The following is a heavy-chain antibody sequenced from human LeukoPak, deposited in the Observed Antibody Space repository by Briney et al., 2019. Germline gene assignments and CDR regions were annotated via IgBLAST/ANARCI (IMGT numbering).Heavy chain of an antibody. Sequence: GGSLRLSCAASGFTFSSYWMNWARQAPGKGLEWVASINHNGNVNYYVDSVKGRFTISRDNAKNSLYLQMSNLRAEDTAVYFCALLDGDYYYYYGMDVWAQGTTVTVSS. CDR3: ALLDGDYYYYYGMDV. CDR2: INHNGNVN. CDR1: GFTFSSYW. D-gene: IGHD5-24*01. J-gene: IGHJ6*02. V-gene: IGHV3-7*03.